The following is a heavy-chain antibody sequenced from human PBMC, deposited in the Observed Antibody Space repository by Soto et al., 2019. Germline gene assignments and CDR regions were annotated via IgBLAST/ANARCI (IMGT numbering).Heavy chain of an antibody. V-gene: IGHV4-31*03. Sequence: SETLSLTCTVSGGSISSGGYYWSWIRQHPGKGLEWIGYIYYSGSTYYNPSLKSRVTISVDTSKNQFSLKLSSVTAADTAVYYCARGRLSSGWFSGNRSYFQHWGQGTLVTVSS. D-gene: IGHD6-19*01. CDR1: GGSISSGGYY. CDR2: IYYSGST. J-gene: IGHJ1*01. CDR3: ARGRLSSGWFSGNRSYFQH.